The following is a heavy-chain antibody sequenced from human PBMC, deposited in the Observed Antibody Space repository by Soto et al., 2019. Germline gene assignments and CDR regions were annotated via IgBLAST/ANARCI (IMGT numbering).Heavy chain of an antibody. CDR1: GFTFSSYG. D-gene: IGHD6-13*01. J-gene: IGHJ4*02. V-gene: IGHV3-30*18. Sequence: SLRLSCAASGFTFSSYGMHWVRQAPGKGLEWVAVISYDGSNKYYADSVKGRFTISRDNSKNTLYLQMNSLRAEDTAVYYCAKGYSSSPALDYWGQGTLVTVSS. CDR2: ISYDGSNK. CDR3: AKGYSSSPALDY.